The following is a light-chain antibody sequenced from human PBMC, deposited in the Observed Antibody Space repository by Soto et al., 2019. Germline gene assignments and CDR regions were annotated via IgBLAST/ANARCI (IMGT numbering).Light chain of an antibody. V-gene: IGKV1-5*01. CDR1: QSISSW. Sequence: DIQMTQSPSTLSASVGDRVTITCRASQSISSWLAWYQQKPGKAPKLLLFAASRLEGGVPSRFSGSYSGRDFTLTISGLQPDDFATYYCLHYYNYPQTFGQGTKVDIK. CDR2: AAS. J-gene: IGKJ1*01. CDR3: LHYYNYPQT.